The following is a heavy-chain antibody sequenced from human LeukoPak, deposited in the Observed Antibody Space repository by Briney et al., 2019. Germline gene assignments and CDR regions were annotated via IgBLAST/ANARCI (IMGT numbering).Heavy chain of an antibody. V-gene: IGHV3-23*01. Sequence: PGGSLRLSCAASGFTVGNNHMNWLRQAPGKGLEWVSDISGSGDSTAYADSVKGRITISRDNSKNTLHLQMSSLRAEDTAIYYCAKASITFGGVIVPWGQGTLVTVSS. J-gene: IGHJ5*02. CDR1: GFTVGNNH. CDR2: ISGSGDST. CDR3: AKASITFGGVIVP. D-gene: IGHD3-16*01.